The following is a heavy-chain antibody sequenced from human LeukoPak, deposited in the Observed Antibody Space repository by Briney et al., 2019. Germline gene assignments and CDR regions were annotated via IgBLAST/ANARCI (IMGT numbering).Heavy chain of an antibody. V-gene: IGHV3-30*09. CDR3: ARDSTGYWYFDL. CDR2: FSSDGISQ. Sequence: GGSLRLSCAASGFPFSTYALHWVRQAPGKGLEWLAVFSSDGISQYYAGSVKGRFAISKDNSRNTLYLQMNSLRTEDTAVYYCARDSTGYWYFDLWGRGTLVSVSS. CDR1: GFPFSTYA. J-gene: IGHJ2*01. D-gene: IGHD3-3*02.